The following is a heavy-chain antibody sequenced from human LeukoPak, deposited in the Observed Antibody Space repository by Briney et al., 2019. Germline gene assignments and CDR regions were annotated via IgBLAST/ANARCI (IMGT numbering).Heavy chain of an antibody. CDR1: GYTFTGYY. CDR2: INPNSGGT. CDR3: ASFIAPVSVFSLPAYYFDY. V-gene: IGHV1-2*02. D-gene: IGHD6-13*01. J-gene: IGHJ4*02. Sequence: GASVKVSCKASGYTFTGYYMHWVRQAPGQGLEWMGWINPNSGGTNYAQKFQGRVTMTRDTSISTAYMELSRLRSDDTAVYYCASFIAPVSVFSLPAYYFDYWGQGTLVTVSS.